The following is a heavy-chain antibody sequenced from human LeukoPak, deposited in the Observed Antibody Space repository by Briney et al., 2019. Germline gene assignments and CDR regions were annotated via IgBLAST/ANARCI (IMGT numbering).Heavy chain of an antibody. CDR1: GFTFSSYW. D-gene: IGHD3-10*01. CDR2: IKHDGSEK. Sequence: PGGSLRLSCAASGFTFSSYWMSWVRQAPGKGLEWVAKIKHDGSEKYYVDSVKGRFTISRDNTKNSLYLQMNTLRAEDTAVYYCTRDDPYFFDCWGQGTPVTVSS. V-gene: IGHV3-7*01. CDR3: TRDDPYFFDC. J-gene: IGHJ4*02.